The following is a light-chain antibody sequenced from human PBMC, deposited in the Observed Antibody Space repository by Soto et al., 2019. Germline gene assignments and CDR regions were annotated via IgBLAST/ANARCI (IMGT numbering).Light chain of an antibody. CDR2: KAS. J-gene: IGKJ1*01. Sequence: IQITQSPSTLCASVGDSVSINCRASQSISAWLAWYKQKXGKAPRXXIYKASTLEIGVPSRFRGSGSGTEFTLTISSLQPDDVAIYYCQQYNDYSWTFGQGTKVDIK. CDR3: QQYNDYSWT. V-gene: IGKV1-5*03. CDR1: QSISAW.